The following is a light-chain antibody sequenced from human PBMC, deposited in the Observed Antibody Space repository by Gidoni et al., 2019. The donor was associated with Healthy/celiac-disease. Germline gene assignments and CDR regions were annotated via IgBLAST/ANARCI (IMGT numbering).Light chain of an antibody. CDR1: SLRSYY. J-gene: IGLJ3*02. V-gene: IGLV3-19*01. CDR2: GKN. Sequence: SSELTQDRAVSGALGQTVRITCQGNSLRSYYASWYQQKPGQAPVLVIYGKNNRPAGIPDRVSGSSSRNTASLTIPGAQAEDEADYYCNSRDSSGHHWVFGGGTKLTVL. CDR3: NSRDSSGHHWV.